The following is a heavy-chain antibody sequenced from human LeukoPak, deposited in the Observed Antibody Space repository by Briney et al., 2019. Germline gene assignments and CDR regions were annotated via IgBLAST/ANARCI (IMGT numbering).Heavy chain of an antibody. Sequence: SETLSLTCTVSGGSISSYYWSWIRQPPGKGLEWIGSIYYSGSTYYNPSLKSRVTISVDTSKNQFSLKLSSVTAADTAVYYCARDYYDSSGFDFYYGMDVWGQGTTVTVSS. J-gene: IGHJ6*02. V-gene: IGHV4-59*05. D-gene: IGHD3-22*01. CDR3: ARDYYDSSGFDFYYGMDV. CDR2: IYYSGST. CDR1: GGSISSYY.